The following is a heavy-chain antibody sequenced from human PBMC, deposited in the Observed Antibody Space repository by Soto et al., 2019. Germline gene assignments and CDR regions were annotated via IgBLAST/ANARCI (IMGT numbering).Heavy chain of an antibody. Sequence: QVPLVQSGAEVKKPGSSVKVSCKASGGTFSSYAISWVRQAPGQGLEWMGGIIPIFGTANYAQKFQGRVTVTADESTSTAYMELSSLRSEDTAVYYCASEVGNYGGNSGELDYWGQGTLVTVSS. CDR3: ASEVGNYGGNSGELDY. CDR1: GGTFSSYA. CDR2: IIPIFGTA. V-gene: IGHV1-69*01. J-gene: IGHJ4*02. D-gene: IGHD4-17*01.